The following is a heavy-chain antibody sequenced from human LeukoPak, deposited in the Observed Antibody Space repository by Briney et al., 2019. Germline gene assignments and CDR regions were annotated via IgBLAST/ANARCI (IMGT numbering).Heavy chain of an antibody. CDR2: ISAYNGNT. CDR3: ARDGGSGYYYYYYGMDV. CDR1: GYTFTGYG. D-gene: IGHD2-15*01. Sequence: GASVTVSCKASGYTFTGYGISWVRQAPGQGLEWMGWISAYNGNTNYAQKLQGRVTMTTDTSTSTAYMELRSLRSGDTAVYYCARDGGSGYYYYYYGMDVWGQGTTVTVSS. V-gene: IGHV1-18*01. J-gene: IGHJ6*02.